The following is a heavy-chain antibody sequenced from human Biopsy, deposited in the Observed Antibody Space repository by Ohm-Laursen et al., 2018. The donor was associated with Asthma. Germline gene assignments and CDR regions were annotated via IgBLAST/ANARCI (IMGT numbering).Heavy chain of an antibody. J-gene: IGHJ1*01. CDR1: GDSISSYH. Sequence: TLSLTCTVSGDSISSYHWSWIRQPPGKGLEWIGYVFYGWSTNYNPSLKSRVTISVDTSKNQFFLRLSSVTAADTAVYYCARGVVYGGDSYAEYFQHWGQGTLVTVSS. CDR3: ARGVVYGGDSYAEYFQH. CDR2: VFYGWST. V-gene: IGHV4-59*01. D-gene: IGHD4-23*01.